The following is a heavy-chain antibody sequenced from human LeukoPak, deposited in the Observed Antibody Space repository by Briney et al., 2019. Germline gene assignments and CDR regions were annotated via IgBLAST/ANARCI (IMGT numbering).Heavy chain of an antibody. CDR1: GGSISSGAYY. Sequence: SQTLSLTCSVSGGSISSGAYYCSWIRQPLGKGLEWIGYIDHNGSTYYNPSLKSRVTISVDRSKNQFSLKLSSVTAADTAVYYCARDRTDSSGFNWFDPWGQGTLVTVSS. CDR2: IDHNGST. D-gene: IGHD3-22*01. J-gene: IGHJ5*02. CDR3: ARDRTDSSGFNWFDP. V-gene: IGHV4-30-2*01.